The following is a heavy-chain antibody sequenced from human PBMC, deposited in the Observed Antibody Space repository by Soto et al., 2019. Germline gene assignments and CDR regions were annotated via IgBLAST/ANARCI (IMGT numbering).Heavy chain of an antibody. Sequence: ASVKVSCKASGYTFTSYYMHWVRQAPGQGLEWMGIINPIGGSTSYAQKFQGRVTMTRDTSTSTVYMELSSLRSEDTAVYYCARDKYYDILTGPYGMDVWGQGTTVTVSS. J-gene: IGHJ6*02. CDR2: INPIGGST. CDR3: ARDKYYDILTGPYGMDV. D-gene: IGHD3-9*01. CDR1: GYTFTSYY. V-gene: IGHV1-46*01.